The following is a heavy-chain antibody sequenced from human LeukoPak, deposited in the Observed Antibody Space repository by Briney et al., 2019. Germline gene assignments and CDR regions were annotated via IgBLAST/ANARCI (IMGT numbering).Heavy chain of an antibody. Sequence: PGGSLKLACAASGFSFSRYSMIWVRQAPGKGLEWVDNIQLDGGEKHYVDSVKGRFSISRDNAKNSLFRQMDSLRAEDTAVYYCVRLKAQTETGGFFDYWGQGTLVTVSS. CDR1: GFSFSRYS. D-gene: IGHD1-1*01. V-gene: IGHV3-7*01. J-gene: IGHJ4*02. CDR2: IQLDGGEK. CDR3: VRLKAQTETGGFFDY.